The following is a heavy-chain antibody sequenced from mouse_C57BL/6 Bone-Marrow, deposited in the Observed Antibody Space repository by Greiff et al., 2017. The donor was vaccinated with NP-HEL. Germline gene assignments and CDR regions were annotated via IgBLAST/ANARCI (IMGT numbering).Heavy chain of an antibody. Sequence: EVKLQESGEGLVKPGGSLKLSCAASGFTFSSYAMSWVRQTPEKRLEWVAYISSGGDYIYYADTVKGRFTISRDNARNTLYLQMSSLKSEDTAMYYCTRDLTAYAMDYWGQGTSVTVSS. J-gene: IGHJ4*01. CDR1: GFTFSSYA. V-gene: IGHV5-9-1*02. CDR2: ISSGGDYI. CDR3: TRDLTAYAMDY. D-gene: IGHD1-2*01.